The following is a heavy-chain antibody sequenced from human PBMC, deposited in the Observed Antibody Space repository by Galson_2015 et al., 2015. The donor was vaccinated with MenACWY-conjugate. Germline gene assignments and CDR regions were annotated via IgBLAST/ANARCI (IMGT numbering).Heavy chain of an antibody. CDR1: GFAFGGYL. Sequence: SLRLSCAPSGFAFGGYLMGWFRQAPGKGLEWVGYIQSKNYGANTQYAASVKDRFSISRDDSRSIAYLEMNSLKTEDTALYYCTRADHRYCSSTNCPFDHWGQGTLATVSS. CDR3: TRADHRYCSSTNCPFDH. J-gene: IGHJ4*02. V-gene: IGHV3-49*03. CDR2: IQSKNYGANT. D-gene: IGHD2-15*01.